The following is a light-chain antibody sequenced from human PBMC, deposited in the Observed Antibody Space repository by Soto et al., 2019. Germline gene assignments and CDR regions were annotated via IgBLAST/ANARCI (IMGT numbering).Light chain of an antibody. CDR2: AAS. V-gene: IGKV1-39*01. CDR3: QQSYSTPIT. Sequence: DIQMTQSPSSLSASVGDRVTITCRASQSISSYLNWYQQKPGKAPKLLIYAASSLQSGVPSRFSGSGSGTHFTLTISSLQPEDFATDYCQQSYSTPITFGQGTRLEIK. CDR1: QSISSY. J-gene: IGKJ5*01.